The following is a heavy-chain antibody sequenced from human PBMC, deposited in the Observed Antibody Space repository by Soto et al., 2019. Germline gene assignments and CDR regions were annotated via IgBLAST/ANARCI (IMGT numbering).Heavy chain of an antibody. V-gene: IGHV3-48*03. CDR3: ARDKAGDLWSGYHGTREAFDI. D-gene: IGHD3-3*01. CDR2: ISRTGEST. Sequence: EAQLTQSGGGLAQPGGSLRLSCVASGFTFSNFEMNWVRQAPGKGLEWVAYISRTGESTSHSESAKGRLTISRDNSRNSLFLEMSGLRAEDTAVYFCARDKAGDLWSGYHGTREAFDIWGQGTMVTVSS. CDR1: GFTFSNFE. J-gene: IGHJ3*02.